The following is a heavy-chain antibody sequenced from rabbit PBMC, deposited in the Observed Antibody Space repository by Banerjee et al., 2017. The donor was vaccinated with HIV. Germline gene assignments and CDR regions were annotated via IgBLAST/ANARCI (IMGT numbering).Heavy chain of an antibody. V-gene: IGHV1S45*01. Sequence: QEQLVESGGGLVQPGGSLKLSCVASGFDFSSYGVGWVRQAPGKGLEWIACIYGGSSGNTYYASWAKGRFTISKTSSTTVTLQMTSLTAADTATYFCARRSVGSYYGLWGQGTLVTVS. CDR1: GFDFSSYG. D-gene: IGHD8-1*01. J-gene: IGHJ3*01. CDR3: ARRSVGSYYGL. CDR2: IYGGSSGNT.